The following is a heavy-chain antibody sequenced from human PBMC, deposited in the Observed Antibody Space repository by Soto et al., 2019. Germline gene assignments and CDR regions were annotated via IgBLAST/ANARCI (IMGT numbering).Heavy chain of an antibody. Sequence: QIQLAQSGAEVRKTGSSVEISCKASGYNFTYRYLHWVRQAPGQALEWMGWITPFNGNTKYAQKFHNSVTFTRDGSRSTAYMALSGLMSADTGIYYCVCVVDSYGMAVWGQGTTVTFSS. CDR1: GYNFTYRY. V-gene: IGHV1-45*02. CDR3: VCVVDSYGMAV. J-gene: IGHJ6*02. CDR2: ITPFNGNT.